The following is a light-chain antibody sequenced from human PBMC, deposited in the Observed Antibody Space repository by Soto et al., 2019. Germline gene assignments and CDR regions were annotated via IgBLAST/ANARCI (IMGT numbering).Light chain of an antibody. J-gene: IGKJ4*01. CDR3: LQYNDWPRALT. CDR2: GAS. V-gene: IGKV3-15*01. Sequence: EIVMTQSPATLSVSPGERVTLSCRASQSVSSNLAWYQQKPGQAPRLLIFGASTRATGIPARFSGSGSGTEFTLTISSLQSEDFAVYFCLQYNDWPRALTFGGGTKVEIK. CDR1: QSVSSN.